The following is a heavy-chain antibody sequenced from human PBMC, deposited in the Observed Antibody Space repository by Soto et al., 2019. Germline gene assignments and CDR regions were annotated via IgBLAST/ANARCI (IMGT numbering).Heavy chain of an antibody. J-gene: IGHJ3*02. D-gene: IGHD3-16*01. CDR1: GFTFNTYA. Sequence: GGSLRLSCAASGFTFNTYAMSWVRQAPGQGLEWVSAISGSGFSTYYADSVKGRFSISSDSSKNTLFLQMNSLRADDTAVYFCATFTFGRPFDTWGQGTMITVSS. V-gene: IGHV3-23*01. CDR3: ATFTFGRPFDT. CDR2: ISGSGFST.